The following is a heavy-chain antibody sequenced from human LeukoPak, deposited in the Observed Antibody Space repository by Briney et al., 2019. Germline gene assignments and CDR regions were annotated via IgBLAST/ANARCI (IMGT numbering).Heavy chain of an antibody. J-gene: IGHJ6*02. CDR2: IKQDGSEK. D-gene: IGHD2-2*01. CDR3: AREMIVVVPAATRYYYYGMDV. V-gene: IGHV3-7*01. Sequence: GGSLRLSCAASGFTFSSYWMSWVRQAPGKGLEGVANIKQDGSEKYYVDSVKGRFTISRDNAKNSLYLQMNSLRAEDTAVYYCAREMIVVVPAATRYYYYGMDVWGQGTTVTVSS. CDR1: GFTFSSYW.